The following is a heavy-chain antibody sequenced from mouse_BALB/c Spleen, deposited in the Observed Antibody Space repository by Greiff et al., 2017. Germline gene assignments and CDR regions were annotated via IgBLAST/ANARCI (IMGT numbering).Heavy chain of an antibody. CDR1: GFSLTSYG. J-gene: IGHJ3*01. CDR2: IWAGGST. Sequence: QVQLKESGPGLVAPSQSLSITCTVSGFSLTSYGVHWVRQPPGKGLEWLGVIWAGGSTNYNSALMSRLSISKENSKRQVFLKMNSLQTDDTAMYYCARAGGTAWFAYWGQGTLVTVSA. CDR3: ARAGGTAWFAY. D-gene: IGHD4-1*01. V-gene: IGHV2-9*02.